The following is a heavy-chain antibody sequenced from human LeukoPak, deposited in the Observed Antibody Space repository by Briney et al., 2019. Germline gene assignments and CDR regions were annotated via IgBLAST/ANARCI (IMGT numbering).Heavy chain of an antibody. CDR2: ISYDGSNK. D-gene: IGHD3-10*01. CDR1: GFTFSSYG. J-gene: IGHJ4*02. V-gene: IGHV3-30*18. CDR3: AKDPLYGSGSYYNFGWQFDY. Sequence: PGGSLRLSCAASGFTFSSYGMHWVRQAPGKGLEWVAVISYDGSNKYYADSVKGRFTISRDNSKITLYLQMNSLRAEDTAVYYCAKDPLYGSGSYYNFGWQFDYWGQGTLVTVSS.